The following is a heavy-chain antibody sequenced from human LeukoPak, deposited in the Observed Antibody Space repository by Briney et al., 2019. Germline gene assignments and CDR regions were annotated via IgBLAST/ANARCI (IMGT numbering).Heavy chain of an antibody. CDR2: ISGSGGST. V-gene: IGHV3-23*01. CDR1: GFTFSSYA. CDR3: AKDSSSVWYGFDY. Sequence: GGSLRLSCAASGFTFSSYAMSWVRQAPGKGLEWVSAISGSGGSTYYADSVKGRFTISRDNSKTTLYLQMNSLRAEDTAVYYCAKDSSSVWYGFDYWGPGTLVTVSS. J-gene: IGHJ4*02. D-gene: IGHD6-19*01.